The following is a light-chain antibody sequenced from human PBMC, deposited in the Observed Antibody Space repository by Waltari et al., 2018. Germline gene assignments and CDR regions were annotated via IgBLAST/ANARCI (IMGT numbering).Light chain of an antibody. V-gene: IGLV2-14*03. CDR2: DVN. CDR1: TNDLGGYNY. J-gene: IGLJ3*02. Sequence: QSALTQPASVSGFPGQSIIISCPGTTNDLGGYNYVSCYQQPPGKAPKLMIYDVNSRPSGVSSRFSGSKSGNTASLIISGLQAEDEADYYCCSFTRSSTWVFGGGTKVTVL. CDR3: CSFTRSSTWV.